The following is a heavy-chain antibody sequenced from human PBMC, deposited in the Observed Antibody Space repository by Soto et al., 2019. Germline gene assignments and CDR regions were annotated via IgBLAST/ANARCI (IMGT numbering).Heavy chain of an antibody. J-gene: IGHJ3*02. CDR1: GGSISTYY. CDR3: ARQIGDDPFDI. Sequence: ETLSLTCTVSGGSISTYYWNWIRQSPGKGLEWIGYIYRTGSTHYNPSLNSRAAISLGTSRNQFSLQLNSVTAADTAVYFCARQIGDDPFDIWGQGTMVTVSS. V-gene: IGHV4-4*09. D-gene: IGHD3-3*01. CDR2: IYRTGST.